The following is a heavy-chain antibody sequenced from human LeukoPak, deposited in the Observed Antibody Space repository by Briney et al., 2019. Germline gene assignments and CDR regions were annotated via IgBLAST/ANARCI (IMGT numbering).Heavy chain of an antibody. CDR2: ISSRNSQV. D-gene: IGHD4-23*01. CDR3: ARGGRWQFAPRDWFDS. V-gene: IGHV3-21*01. J-gene: IGHJ5*01. Sequence: PGGSLRLSCAPSGFTFTTYSMNWVRQAPGKGLKWVSSISSRNSQVHYVDSVKGRFTISRDNANNSLFLQMNSLRVEDTAVYYCARGGRWQFAPRDWFDSWGQGTLVTVCS. CDR1: GFTFTTYS.